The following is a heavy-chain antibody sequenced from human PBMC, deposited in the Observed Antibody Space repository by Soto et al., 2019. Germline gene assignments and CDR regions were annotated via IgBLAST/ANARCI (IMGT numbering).Heavy chain of an antibody. D-gene: IGHD3-3*01. J-gene: IGHJ4*02. CDR1: GYNFAVYW. CDR2: IYPSDSDT. V-gene: IGHV5-51*01. CDR3: ARGGVSTRTFDY. Sequence: PGEPLKISCKGSGYNFAVYWIAWVRQMPGKGLELMGIIYPSDSDTRYRPSFQGQVTISADKSISSAYLQWSSLRASDTAMYYCARGGVSTRTFDYWGQGTPVTVSS.